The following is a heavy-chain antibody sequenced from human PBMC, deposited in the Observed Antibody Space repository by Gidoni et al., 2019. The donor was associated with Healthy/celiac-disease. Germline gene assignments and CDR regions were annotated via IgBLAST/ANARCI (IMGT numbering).Heavy chain of an antibody. Sequence: QVQLVESGGGVVQPGRSLRLSCAASGFTFSSYGMHWVRQAPGKGLEGVAVIWYDGSNKYYADSVKGRFTISRDNSKNTLYLQMNSLRAEDTAVYYCARDRWGCSSTSCRHYGMDVWGQGTTVTVSS. J-gene: IGHJ6*02. CDR1: GFTFSSYG. V-gene: IGHV3-33*01. CDR2: IWYDGSNK. CDR3: ARDRWGCSSTSCRHYGMDV. D-gene: IGHD2-2*01.